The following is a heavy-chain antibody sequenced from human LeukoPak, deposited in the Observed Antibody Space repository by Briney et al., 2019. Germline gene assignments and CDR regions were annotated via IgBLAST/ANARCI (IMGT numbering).Heavy chain of an antibody. CDR3: ATVPSFSYDQSSKYGGYNWYFDL. CDR1: GYTLTELS. V-gene: IGHV1-24*01. J-gene: IGHJ2*01. D-gene: IGHD1-1*01. CDR2: FDPEDGET. Sequence: ASVKVSCKVSGYTLTELSMHWVRQAPGKGLEWMGGFDPEDGETIYAQKFQGRVTMTEDTSTDTAYMERSSLRSEDTAVYYCATVPSFSYDQSSKYGGYNWYFDLWGRGTLVTVSS.